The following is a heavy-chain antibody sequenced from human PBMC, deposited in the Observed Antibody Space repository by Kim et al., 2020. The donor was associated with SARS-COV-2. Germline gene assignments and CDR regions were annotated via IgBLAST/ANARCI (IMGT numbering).Heavy chain of an antibody. J-gene: IGHJ4*02. D-gene: IGHD3-10*01. CDR3: ARDIRFGDVDY. Sequence: GGSLRLSCAASGFTFSSYAMHWVRQAPGKGLEWVAVISYDGSNKYYADSVKGRFTISRDNSKNTLYLQMNSLRAEDTAVYYCARDIRFGDVDYWGQGTL. CDR1: GFTFSSYA. V-gene: IGHV3-30*04. CDR2: ISYDGSNK.